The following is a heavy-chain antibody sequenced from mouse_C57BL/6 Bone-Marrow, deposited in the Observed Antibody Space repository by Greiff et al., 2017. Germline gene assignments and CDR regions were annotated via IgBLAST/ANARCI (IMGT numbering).Heavy chain of an antibody. CDR3: SSRGFSYAMDY. D-gene: IGHD3-1*01. Sequence: VQLKESGGDLVKPGGSLKLPCAASGFTFSSYGMSWVRQTPDTRLEWVATISSGGSYTYYPDRVKGRFTISSGNAKNTLYRQVSSLKTEDTAMDYCSSRGFSYAMDYWGQGTSVTVSS. V-gene: IGHV5-6*01. CDR1: GFTFSSYG. CDR2: ISSGGSYT. J-gene: IGHJ4*01.